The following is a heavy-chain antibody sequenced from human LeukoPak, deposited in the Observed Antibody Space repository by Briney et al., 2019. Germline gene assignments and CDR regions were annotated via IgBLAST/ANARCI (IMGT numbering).Heavy chain of an antibody. Sequence: NPSETLSLTCTVSGGSISSYYWSWIRQPAGKGLEWIGRIYTSGSTNYNPSLKSRVTMSVDTSKNQFSLKLSSVTAADTAVYYCARGSGVAALYYMDVWGKGTTVTISS. D-gene: IGHD2-15*01. CDR1: GGSISSYY. CDR2: IYTSGST. J-gene: IGHJ6*03. CDR3: ARGSGVAALYYMDV. V-gene: IGHV4-4*07.